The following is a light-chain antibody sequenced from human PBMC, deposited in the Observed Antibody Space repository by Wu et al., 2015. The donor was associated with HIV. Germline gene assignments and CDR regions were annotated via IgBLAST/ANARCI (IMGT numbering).Light chain of an antibody. CDR1: ESITTY. J-gene: IGKJ1*01. CDR3: QQYNVYWT. V-gene: IGKV1-5*03. CDR2: KAS. Sequence: DIQMTQSPSTLSASVGDKITITCRASESITTYLAWYQQKPGKAPNLLIYKASSLESGVPSRFRGNGSGTEFNLTINNLQPDDFATYYCQQYNVYWTFGQGTKVEIK.